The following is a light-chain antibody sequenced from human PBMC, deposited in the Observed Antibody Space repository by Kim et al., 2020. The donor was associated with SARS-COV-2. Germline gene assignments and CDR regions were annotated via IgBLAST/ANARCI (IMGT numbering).Light chain of an antibody. CDR1: SGSVSTGYY. CDR2: NTD. J-gene: IGLJ3*02. Sequence: QTVVTQEPSFSVFPGGTVTLTCGLTSGSVSTGYYASWFQLTPGQAPRPLILNTDARSSGVPDRFSGSIRGSKAALTIAGAQAEDEADYYCVLYMGSGISMFGGGTQLTVL. V-gene: IGLV8-61*01. CDR3: VLYMGSGISM.